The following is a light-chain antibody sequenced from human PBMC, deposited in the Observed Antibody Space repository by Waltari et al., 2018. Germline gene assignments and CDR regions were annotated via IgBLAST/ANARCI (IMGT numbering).Light chain of an antibody. V-gene: IGKV3-15*01. J-gene: IGKJ1*01. CDR1: QRVRSN. Sequence: EIVMTQSPATLSVSPGERATLSCRASQRVRSNVAWYQQQPGQAPRPLIYGASTSATGSPPRFSGSESGTELTLTISSLQSEDFAVSYCQQYNNCPPWTYGQGTKVEIK. CDR3: QQYNNCPPWT. CDR2: GAS.